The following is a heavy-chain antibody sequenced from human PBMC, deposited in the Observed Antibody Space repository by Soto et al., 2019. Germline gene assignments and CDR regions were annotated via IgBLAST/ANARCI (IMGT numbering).Heavy chain of an antibody. D-gene: IGHD2-2*01. V-gene: IGHV3-30*18. CDR3: EKGYCSGPSCYRGYGMDV. J-gene: IGHJ6*02. CDR2: ISYEEINNK. CDR1: GXSFRNYG. Sequence: GSLRLSCVASGXSFRNYGMHWVRQAPGKGLEWVAVISYEEINNKNYADSVKGRFNISRDNSENTLYLQMDSLRAEDTAVYYCEKGYCSGPSCYRGYGMDVWGQGTTVTVSS.